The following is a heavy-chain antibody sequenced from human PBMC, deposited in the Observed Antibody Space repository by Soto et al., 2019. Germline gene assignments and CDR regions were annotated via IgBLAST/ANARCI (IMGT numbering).Heavy chain of an antibody. D-gene: IGHD3-22*01. CDR1: GFIVSDNY. J-gene: IGHJ4*02. CDR2: LYKDGRT. Sequence: GGSLRLSCAASGFIVSDNYMSWVRRAPGKGLEWVSVLYKDGRTYHTDSVKGRFTISRDNAKNSLYLQMNSLKTEDTAVYYCASSGYYSGWLSLDDRGQGTPVTVSS. V-gene: IGHV3-66*01. CDR3: ASSGYYSGWLSLDD.